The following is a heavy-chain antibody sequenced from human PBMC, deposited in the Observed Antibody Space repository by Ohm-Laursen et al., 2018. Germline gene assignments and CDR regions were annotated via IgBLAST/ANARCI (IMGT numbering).Heavy chain of an antibody. CDR3: AKDIRTTVTDAFDI. J-gene: IGHJ3*02. V-gene: IGHV3-9*01. D-gene: IGHD4-17*01. CDR2: ISWNSGTI. Sequence: LRLSCSASGFTFDDYAMHWVRQAPGKGLEWVSSISWNSGTIGYADSMKGRFTISRDNAKNSLYLQMNSLRVEDTALYYCAKDIRTTVTDAFDIWGQGTMVTVSS. CDR1: GFTFDDYA.